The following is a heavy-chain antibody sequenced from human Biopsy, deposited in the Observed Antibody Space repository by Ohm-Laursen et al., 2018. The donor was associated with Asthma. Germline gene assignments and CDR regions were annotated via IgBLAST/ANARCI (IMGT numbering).Heavy chain of an antibody. V-gene: IGHV4-59*01. J-gene: IGHJ4*02. CDR1: GGSISSYY. D-gene: IGHD2-15*01. CDR3: AGFCSGGNCPDH. Sequence: SQTLSLTCTVSGGSISSYYWSWIRQPPGRGLEWIGYMYSSGSTNYNPSLKSRVTISVDTSKNQFSLRLSSVIAADTAVYYCAGFCSGGNCPDHWGQGTLVTVPS. CDR2: MYSSGST.